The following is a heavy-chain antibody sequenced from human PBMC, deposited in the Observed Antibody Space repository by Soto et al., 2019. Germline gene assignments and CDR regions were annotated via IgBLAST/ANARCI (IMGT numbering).Heavy chain of an antibody. CDR1: GGTFSRYA. V-gene: IGHV1-69*01. J-gene: IGHJ3*02. CDR2: IIPIFGTA. CDR3: ARGGTLCTNGVCLPGHDAFDI. Sequence: ASVKVSCKASGGTFSRYAISWVGQAPGQGLEWMGGIIPIFGTANYAQKFQGRVTITADESTSTAYMELSSLRSEDTAVYYCARGGTLCTNGVCLPGHDAFDIWGQGTMVTVSS. D-gene: IGHD2-8*01.